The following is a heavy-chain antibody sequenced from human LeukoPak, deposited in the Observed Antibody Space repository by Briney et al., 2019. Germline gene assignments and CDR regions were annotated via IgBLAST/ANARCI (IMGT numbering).Heavy chain of an antibody. J-gene: IGHJ4*02. CDR2: INHSGST. Sequence: PSETLSLTCTVYGGSFSGYYWSWIRQPPGKGLEWIGEINHSGSTNYNPSLKSRVTISVDTSKNQFSLKLSSVTAADTAVYYCARQHYYDSMIMWGQGTLVTVSS. D-gene: IGHD3-22*01. CDR3: ARQHYYDSMIM. V-gene: IGHV4-34*01. CDR1: GGSFSGYY.